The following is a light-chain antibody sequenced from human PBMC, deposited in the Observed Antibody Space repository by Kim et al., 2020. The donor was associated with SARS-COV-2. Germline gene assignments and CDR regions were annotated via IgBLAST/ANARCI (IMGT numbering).Light chain of an antibody. Sequence: VSPGERATLSCRASQSVSSNLGWYQQKPGQAPRLLIYDASARATGIPARFSGSGSGTEFTLTINSLQSEDFAVYYCQQYNNWPGTFGQGTKVDIK. J-gene: IGKJ1*01. CDR3: QQYNNWPGT. CDR2: DAS. CDR1: QSVSSN. V-gene: IGKV3-15*01.